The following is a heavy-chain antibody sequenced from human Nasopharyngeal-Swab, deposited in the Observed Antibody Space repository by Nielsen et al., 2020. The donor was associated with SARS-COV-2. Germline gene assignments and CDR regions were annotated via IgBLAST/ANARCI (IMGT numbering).Heavy chain of an antibody. V-gene: IGHV3-11*01. CDR2: ISSSGTKE. D-gene: IGHD3-3*01. Sequence: WIRQPPGKGLEWTSFISSSGTKEQYRGSVRGRFTISRDNAKNSAYLHMNSLRAEDTAIYYCARQYSFGYYFDYWGQGTLVTVSS. J-gene: IGHJ4*02. CDR3: ARQYSFGYYFDY.